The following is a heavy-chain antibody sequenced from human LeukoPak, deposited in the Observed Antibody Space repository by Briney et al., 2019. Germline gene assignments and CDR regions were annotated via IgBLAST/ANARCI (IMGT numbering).Heavy chain of an antibody. CDR3: ARVLSRTGIVVY. CDR1: GGTSSDYY. CDR2: INHSGST. Sequence: PSETLSLTCAVNGGTSSDYYWSWIRQPPGKGLEWIGEINHSGSTNYNPSLKSRVTISVDTSKNQFSLKLSSVTAADTAVYYCARVLSRTGIVVYWGQGTLVTVSS. D-gene: IGHD1-1*01. J-gene: IGHJ4*02. V-gene: IGHV4-34*01.